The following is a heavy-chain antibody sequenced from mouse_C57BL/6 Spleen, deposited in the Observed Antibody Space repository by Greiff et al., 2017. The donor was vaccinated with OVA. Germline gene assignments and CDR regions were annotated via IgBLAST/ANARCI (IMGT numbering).Heavy chain of an antibody. V-gene: IGHV3-6*01. CDR2: ISYDGSN. CDR3: AREGDYDERGYAMDY. D-gene: IGHD2-4*01. CDR1: GYSITSGYY. Sequence: EVKLVESGPGLVKPSQSLSLTCSVTGYSITSGYYWNGIRQFPGKKLEWMAYISYDGSNNSNPYPKNRNSITRDTAKNPFFLKLNSVTTEDTATYYWAREGDYDERGYAMDYWGQGTSVTVSS. J-gene: IGHJ4*01.